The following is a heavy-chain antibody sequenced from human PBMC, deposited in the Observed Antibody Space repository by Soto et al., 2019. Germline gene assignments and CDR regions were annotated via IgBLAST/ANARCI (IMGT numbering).Heavy chain of an antibody. CDR2: ISYDGSNK. D-gene: IGHD6-19*01. J-gene: IGHJ6*03. Sequence: GGSLRLSCAASGFTFSSYAMHWVRQAPGKGLEWVAVISYDGSNKYYADSVKGRFTISRDNSKNTLYLQMNSLRAEDTAVYYCARGPGGSGWKYYYYYYMDVWGKGTTVTVSS. CDR1: GFTFSSYA. V-gene: IGHV3-30-3*01. CDR3: ARGPGGSGWKYYYYYYMDV.